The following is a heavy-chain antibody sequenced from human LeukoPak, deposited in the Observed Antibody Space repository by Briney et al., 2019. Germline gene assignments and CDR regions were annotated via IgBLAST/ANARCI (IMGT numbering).Heavy chain of an antibody. Sequence: SETLSLICTVSGGSISSYYWSWIRQPAGKGLEWIGRIHTSGSTNYNPSLKSRVIMSVDTSKNQFSLKVTSVTAADAAVYYCARAWQWLPLDSWGQGTLVTVSS. D-gene: IGHD6-19*01. CDR2: IHTSGST. CDR1: GGSISSYY. J-gene: IGHJ4*02. V-gene: IGHV4-4*07. CDR3: ARAWQWLPLDS.